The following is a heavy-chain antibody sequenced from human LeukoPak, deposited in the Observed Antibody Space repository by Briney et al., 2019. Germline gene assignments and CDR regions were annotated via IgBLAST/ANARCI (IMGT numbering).Heavy chain of an antibody. J-gene: IGHJ4*02. CDR3: SRCFRIKIFRGVKYFDY. V-gene: IGHV3-21*01. CDR2: VSNSANYI. D-gene: IGHD3-10*01. Sequence: GGSLTLSCADSGFTFSSYSMNWVRQAPGRGLEGVASVSNSANYIYHSDSVRGRFTVFSDNAKNSLYLQMNTLRADDTAVFYFSRCFRIKIFRGVKYFDYWGRGTLVSVSS. CDR1: GFTFSSYS.